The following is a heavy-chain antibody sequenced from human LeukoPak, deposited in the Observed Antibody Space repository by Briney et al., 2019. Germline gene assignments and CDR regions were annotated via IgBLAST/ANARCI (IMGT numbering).Heavy chain of an antibody. V-gene: IGHV1-2*06. Sequence: ASVKVSCKASGYTFTNYYMHWVRQAPGQGLEWMGRINPSSGGATYAQKLQGRITMTGDTSISTAYMELRSLRSDDTAVYYCATESGSYYSALDYWGQGSLVTVSS. D-gene: IGHD1-26*01. J-gene: IGHJ4*02. CDR2: INPSSGGA. CDR1: GYTFTNYY. CDR3: ATESGSYYSALDY.